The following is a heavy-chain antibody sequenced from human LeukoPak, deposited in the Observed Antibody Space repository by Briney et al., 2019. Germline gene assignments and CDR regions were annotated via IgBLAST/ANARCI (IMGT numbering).Heavy chain of an antibody. J-gene: IGHJ4*02. CDR3: ARETDILGSTAFDY. CDR1: GDSISSYY. Sequence: SETLSLTCAVSGDSISSYYWSWIRQPPGKGLEWIGYLYYSGSTNYNPSLQSRVTISVDRSKNQFSLKLTSVTAADTAVYYCARETDILGSTAFDYWGQGTLVTVSS. V-gene: IGHV4-59*01. CDR2: LYYSGST. D-gene: IGHD1-26*01.